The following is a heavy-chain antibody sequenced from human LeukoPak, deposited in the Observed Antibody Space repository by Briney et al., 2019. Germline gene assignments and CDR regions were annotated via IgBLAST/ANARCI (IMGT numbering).Heavy chain of an antibody. Sequence: SETLSLTCTVPGGSISSSSYYWGWIRQPPGKGLEWIGSIYYSGSTYYNPSLKSRVTISVDTSKNQFSLKLSSVTAADTAVYYCASWKIAAAGRRGFDYWGQGTLVTVSS. J-gene: IGHJ4*02. D-gene: IGHD6-13*01. CDR3: ASWKIAAAGRRGFDY. CDR1: GGSISSSSYY. V-gene: IGHV4-39*07. CDR2: IYYSGST.